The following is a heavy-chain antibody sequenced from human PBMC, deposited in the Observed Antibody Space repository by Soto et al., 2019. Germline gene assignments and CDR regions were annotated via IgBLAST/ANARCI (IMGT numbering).Heavy chain of an antibody. V-gene: IGHV1-18*01. J-gene: IGHJ6*02. CDR2: ISAYNGNT. D-gene: IGHD3-22*01. CDR1: GYTFTSYG. Sequence: ASVKVSCKASGYTFTSYGISWVRQAPGQGLEWMGWISAYNGNTNYAQKLQGRVTMTTDTSTSTAYMELRSLRSDDTAVYYCARDGNYDSSGYYYYYYCMVVWCQGTTVTGSS. CDR3: ARDGNYDSSGYYYYYYCMVV.